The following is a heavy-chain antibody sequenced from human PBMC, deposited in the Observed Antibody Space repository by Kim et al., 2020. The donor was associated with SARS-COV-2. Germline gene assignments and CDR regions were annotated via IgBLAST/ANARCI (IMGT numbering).Heavy chain of an antibody. CDR3: ARPYSSSSHWGLRY. CDR2: ISSSGNTI. J-gene: IGHJ4*02. Sequence: GGSLRLSCAASGFIFSDYYMTWIRQAPGKGLEWVSYISSSGNTIFYADSVKGRFTISRDNAKNSLYLQMNSLRPEDTAVYFCARPYSSSSHWGLRYWGQGTLVTVSS. D-gene: IGHD6-6*01. CDR1: GFIFSDYY. V-gene: IGHV3-11*01.